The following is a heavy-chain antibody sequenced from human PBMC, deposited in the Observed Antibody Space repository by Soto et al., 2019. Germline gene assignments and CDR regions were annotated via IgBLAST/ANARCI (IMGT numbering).Heavy chain of an antibody. V-gene: IGHV1-69*13. CDR3: ARDDGYSYGPAAFDI. D-gene: IGHD5-18*01. Sequence: SVKVSCKASGGTFSSYAISWVRQAPGQGLEWMGGIIPIFGTANYAQKFQGRVTITADESTSTAYMELSSLRSEDTAAYYCARDDGYSYGPAAFDIWGQGTMVTVSS. J-gene: IGHJ3*02. CDR1: GGTFSSYA. CDR2: IIPIFGTA.